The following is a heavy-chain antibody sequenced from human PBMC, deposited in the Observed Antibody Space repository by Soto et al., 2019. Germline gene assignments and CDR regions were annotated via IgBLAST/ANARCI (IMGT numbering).Heavy chain of an antibody. Sequence: GXSVKFSCKASGYTFTFYYMHWVRQAPGQGLEWMGWINPKSGGTMYPQKFQGRVTMTWDTSISTAYMALTRLRSDDTAVYYCARALAKGGGSAGFDYWGQGSLVTVSS. J-gene: IGHJ4*02. CDR2: INPKSGGT. CDR1: GYTFTFYY. V-gene: IGHV1-2*02. D-gene: IGHD1-26*01. CDR3: ARALAKGGGSAGFDY.